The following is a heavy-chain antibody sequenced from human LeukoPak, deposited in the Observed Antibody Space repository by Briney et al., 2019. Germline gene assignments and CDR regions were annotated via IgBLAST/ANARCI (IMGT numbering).Heavy chain of an antibody. CDR1: GGSISSYY. V-gene: IGHV4-59*01. CDR3: ARLPSRPYYFDY. J-gene: IGHJ4*02. CDR2: IYYSGST. Sequence: SETLSLTCTVSGGSISSYYWSWIRQPPGKGLEWIGYIYYSGSTNYNPSLKSRFTISVDTSKNQFSLKLSSVTAANTAVYYCARLPSRPYYFDYWGQGTLVTVSP.